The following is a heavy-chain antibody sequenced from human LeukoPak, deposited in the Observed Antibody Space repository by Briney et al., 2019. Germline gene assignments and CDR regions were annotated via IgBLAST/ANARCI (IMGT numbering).Heavy chain of an antibody. D-gene: IGHD1-26*01. J-gene: IGHJ4*02. CDR1: GFTFSSYS. CDR2: IRRTSSYI. Sequence: PGGSLRLSCAAFGFTFSSYSMNWVRQAPGEGLEGVSYIRRTSSYIYYADSVKGRFTISRDNAKNSLYLQMNSLRAEDTAVYYCARGRGSYQTRKYFDYWGQGTLVTVSS. CDR3: ARGRGSYQTRKYFDY. V-gene: IGHV3-21*01.